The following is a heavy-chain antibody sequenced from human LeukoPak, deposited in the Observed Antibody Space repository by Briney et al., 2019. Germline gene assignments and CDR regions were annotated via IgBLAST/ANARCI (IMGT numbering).Heavy chain of an antibody. D-gene: IGHD3-22*01. CDR2: IKQDGGEK. Sequence: PGGSLRLSCAASGFTFSNYWMSWVRQAPGKGLEWVANIKQDGGEKYYVDSVKGRFTISRDNAKNSMYMQMNSLRAEDTAVYYCARDQHYYDGGNYYYYFDYWGQGTLVTVSS. CDR3: ARDQHYYDGGNYYYYFDY. J-gene: IGHJ4*02. V-gene: IGHV3-7*03. CDR1: GFTFSNYW.